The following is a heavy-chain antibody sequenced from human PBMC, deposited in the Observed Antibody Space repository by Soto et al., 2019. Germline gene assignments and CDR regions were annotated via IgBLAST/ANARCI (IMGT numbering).Heavy chain of an antibody. Sequence: SETLSLTCTVSGGSINSDYWSWIRQPPEKGLEWIGYVRNSGSTNYNPSLKSRVTISVDTSKNQFSLKLSSVTAADTDVYYCARDLLSGRYGMDVWGQGTTVTVS. CDR1: GGSINSDY. J-gene: IGHJ6*02. CDR2: VRNSGST. V-gene: IGHV4-59*01. D-gene: IGHD1-26*01. CDR3: ARDLLSGRYGMDV.